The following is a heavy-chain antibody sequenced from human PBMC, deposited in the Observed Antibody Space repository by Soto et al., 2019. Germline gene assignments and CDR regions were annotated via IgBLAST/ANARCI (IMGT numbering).Heavy chain of an antibody. CDR1: GGTFSSYA. J-gene: IGHJ5*02. Sequence: QVQLVQSGAEVKKPGSSVKVSCKASGGTFSSYAISWVRQAPGQGLEWMGGIIPIFGTANYAQKFQGRVTITADESTRTAYMELSSLSSEDTAVYYWARGGIMITFGGVIVPVGWFDPWGQGTLVTVSS. CDR3: ARGGIMITFGGVIVPVGWFDP. D-gene: IGHD3-16*02. V-gene: IGHV1-69*01. CDR2: IIPIFGTA.